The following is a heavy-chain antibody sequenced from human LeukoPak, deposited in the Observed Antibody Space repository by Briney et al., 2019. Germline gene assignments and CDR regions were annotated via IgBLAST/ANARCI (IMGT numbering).Heavy chain of an antibody. CDR1: GFTFSTYG. V-gene: IGHV3-33*01. J-gene: IGHJ4*02. D-gene: IGHD5-12*01. Sequence: PGGSLRLSCVASGFTFSTYGMHWVRQAPGKGLEGGAVIWYDGSNKYYADSVKGRFTISRDNSKNTLYLQMNSLRAEDTAVYYCARDPKGYSGYQGLSREDLFGWGQGTLVTVSS. CDR3: ARDPKGYSGYQGLSREDLFG. CDR2: IWYDGSNK.